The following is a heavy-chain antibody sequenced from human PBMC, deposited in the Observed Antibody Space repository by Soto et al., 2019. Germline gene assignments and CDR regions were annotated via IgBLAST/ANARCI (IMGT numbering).Heavy chain of an antibody. CDR2: VTYEENEI. J-gene: IGHJ4*02. D-gene: IGHD5-12*01. Sequence: QVQLVESGGGVIQPGRSLRLSCAASGFTFSSCGMHWVRQAPGKGLEWVAVVTYEENEIHYADSVKGRFTNSRDNSKNMVYLEMDSLRVEDTAVSYCVKEQSSGYWRTADYWGQGTLITVSS. CDR1: GFTFSSCG. CDR3: VKEQSSGYWRTADY. V-gene: IGHV3-30*18.